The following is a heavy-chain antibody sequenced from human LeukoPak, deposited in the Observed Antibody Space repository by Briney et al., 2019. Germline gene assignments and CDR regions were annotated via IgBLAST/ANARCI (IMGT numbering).Heavy chain of an antibody. CDR2: ISGSGGST. V-gene: IGHV3-23*01. Sequence: GGSLRLSCAASGFTFSSYAMSWVRQAPGKGLEWVSAISGSGGSTYYADSVKGRFTISRDNSKNTLYLQMNSLRAEDTAVYYCAKEDSNLPVSGSGPVGQHWGQGTLVTVSS. J-gene: IGHJ1*01. D-gene: IGHD4-11*01. CDR1: GFTFSSYA. CDR3: AKEDSNLPVSGSGPVGQH.